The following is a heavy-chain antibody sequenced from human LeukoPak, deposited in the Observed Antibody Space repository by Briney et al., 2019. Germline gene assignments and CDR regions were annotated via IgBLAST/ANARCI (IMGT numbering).Heavy chain of an antibody. CDR1: GYTFTGYY. J-gene: IGHJ6*02. CDR3: ARDHCVSSGCYEDYYYGMDV. D-gene: IGHD6-25*01. V-gene: IGHV1-2*02. Sequence: GASVKVSCKASGYTFTGYYMQWVRQAPGQGLEWMGWINPNSGGTNYAQKFQGRVTMTRDTSISTAYMELSRLRSDDTAVYFCARDHCVSSGCYEDYYYGMDVWGRGTTVTDSS. CDR2: INPNSGGT.